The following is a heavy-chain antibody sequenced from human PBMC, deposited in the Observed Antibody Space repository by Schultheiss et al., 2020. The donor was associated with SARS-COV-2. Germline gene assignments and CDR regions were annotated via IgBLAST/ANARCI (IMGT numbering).Heavy chain of an antibody. D-gene: IGHD5-18*01. V-gene: IGHV4-39*01. J-gene: IGHJ4*02. CDR1: GGSISSYY. CDR3: ARQAGYSSGLGFDY. Sequence: SETLSLTCTVSGGSISSYYWGWIRQPPGKGLEWIGSIYYSGSTYYNPSLKSRVTISVDTSKNQFSLKLSSVTAADTAVYYCARQAGYSSGLGFDYWGQGTLVTVSS. CDR2: IYYSGST.